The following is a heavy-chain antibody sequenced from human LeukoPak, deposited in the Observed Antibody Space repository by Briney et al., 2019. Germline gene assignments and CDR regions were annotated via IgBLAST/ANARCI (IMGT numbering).Heavy chain of an antibody. CDR1: GYTFTGYY. D-gene: IGHD3-10*01. V-gene: IGHV1-2*02. CDR2: INPNSGGT. J-gene: IGHJ5*02. Sequence: ASVKVSCKASGYTFTGYYMHWVRQAPGQGLEWMGWINPNSGGTNYAQKFQGRVTMTRDTSISTAYMELSRLRSDDTAVYYCAREHYYGSGSYYGFDPWGQGTLVTVSS. CDR3: AREHYYGSGSYYGFDP.